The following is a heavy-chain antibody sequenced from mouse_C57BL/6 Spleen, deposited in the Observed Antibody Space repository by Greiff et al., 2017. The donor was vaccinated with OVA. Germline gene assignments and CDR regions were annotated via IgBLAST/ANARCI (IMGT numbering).Heavy chain of an antibody. J-gene: IGHJ3*01. CDR2: IDPNSGGT. CDR1: GYTFTSYW. D-gene: IGHD1-1*01. V-gene: IGHV1-72*01. Sequence: QVQLQQSGAELVKPGASVKLSCKASGYTFTSYWMHWVKQRPGRGLEWIGRIDPNSGGTKYTEKFKSKATLTADKSSSTAYMQLSSLTSEASAVYSCAGAEECYCNGSSYSWFAYWGQGTLVTVSA. CDR3: AGAEECYCNGSSYSWFAY.